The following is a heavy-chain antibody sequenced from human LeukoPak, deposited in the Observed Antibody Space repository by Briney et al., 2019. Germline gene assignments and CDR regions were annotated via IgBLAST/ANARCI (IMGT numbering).Heavy chain of an antibody. D-gene: IGHD6-6*01. CDR2: IYYSGST. V-gene: IGHV4-59*01. CDR3: ASGYSSSASDY. Sequence: SETLSLTCTVSGGSINNYFWSWIRQPAGEGLEWIGYIYYSGSTNYNPSLKSRVTISVDTSKNQFSLKLSSVTAADTAVYYCASGYSSSASDYWGQGTLVTVSS. CDR1: GGSINNYF. J-gene: IGHJ4*02.